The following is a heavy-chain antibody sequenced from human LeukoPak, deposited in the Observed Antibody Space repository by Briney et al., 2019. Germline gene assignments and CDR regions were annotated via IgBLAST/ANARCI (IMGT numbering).Heavy chain of an antibody. CDR1: GGSFSGYY. CDR2: INHSGST. D-gene: IGHD5-18*01. CDR3: ATGRGGYSYGYLGYYYYYMDV. Sequence: SETLSLTCAVYGGSFSGYYLSWIRQPPGKGLEWIGEINHSGSTNYNPSLKSRVTISINTSKNQFSLMLSSVTAADTAVYYCATGRGGYSYGYLGYYYYYMDVWGKGTTVTVSS. V-gene: IGHV4-34*01. J-gene: IGHJ6*03.